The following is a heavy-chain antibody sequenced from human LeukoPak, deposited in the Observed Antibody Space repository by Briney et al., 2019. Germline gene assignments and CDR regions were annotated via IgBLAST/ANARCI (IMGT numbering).Heavy chain of an antibody. D-gene: IGHD2-15*01. J-gene: IGHJ6*02. CDR3: ARLPAYYYGMDV. CDR1: GFTFSSSA. V-gene: IGHV3-23*01. CDR2: ISGSGGST. Sequence: GGSLRLSCAASGFTFSSSAMTWVRQAPGKGLEWVSGISGSGGSTYYADSVKGRFSISRDNSKNTLYLQMNSLRVEDTAVYYCARLPAYYYGMDVWGQGTTVTVSS.